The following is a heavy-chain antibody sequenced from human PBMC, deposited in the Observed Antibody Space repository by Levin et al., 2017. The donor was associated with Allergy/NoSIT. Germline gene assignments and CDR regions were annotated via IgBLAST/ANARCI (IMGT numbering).Heavy chain of an antibody. CDR2: INYRGVT. D-gene: IGHD5/OR15-5a*01. V-gene: IGHV4-61*01. J-gene: IGHJ6*02. Sequence: PGGSLRLSCSVSGGSVSSGTFYWSWIRRPPGKGLEWIGYINYRGVTKYNPSLKSRVTISVDTSKNEFSLKVTSVTAADTAVYCCARNRIIVSGGNDYYYGMDVWGQGATVTVSS. CDR3: ARNRIIVSGGNDYYYGMDV. CDR1: GGSVSSGTFY.